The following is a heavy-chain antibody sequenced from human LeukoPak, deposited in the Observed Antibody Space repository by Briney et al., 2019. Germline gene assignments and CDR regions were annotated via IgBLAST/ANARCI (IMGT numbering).Heavy chain of an antibody. J-gene: IGHJ4*02. V-gene: IGHV3-30*02. CDR2: IRYDGSNK. Sequence: PGGSLRLSWAASGFTFSTYGMHWVRQAPGKGLEWVAFIRYDGSNKYYGDSVKGRFIISRDNSKNTLYLQMNSLRVEDTAVYYCAKDIGSSWFLRFDYWGQGTLVTVSS. D-gene: IGHD6-13*01. CDR3: AKDIGSSWFLRFDY. CDR1: GFTFSTYG.